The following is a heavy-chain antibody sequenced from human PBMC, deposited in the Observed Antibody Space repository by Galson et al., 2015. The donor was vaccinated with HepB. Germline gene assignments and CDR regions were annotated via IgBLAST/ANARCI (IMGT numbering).Heavy chain of an antibody. CDR1: GYTFTSYY. CDR2: INPSGGST. CDR3: ARDYGDYRGGGGGDGYLH. Sequence: SVKVSCKASGYTFTSYYMHWVRQAPGQGLEWMGIINPSGGSTSYAQKLQGRVTMTRDTSTSTVYMELSSLRSEDTAVYYCARDYGDYRGGGGGDGYLHWGQGTLVTVSS. J-gene: IGHJ4*02. D-gene: IGHD4-17*01. V-gene: IGHV1-46*04.